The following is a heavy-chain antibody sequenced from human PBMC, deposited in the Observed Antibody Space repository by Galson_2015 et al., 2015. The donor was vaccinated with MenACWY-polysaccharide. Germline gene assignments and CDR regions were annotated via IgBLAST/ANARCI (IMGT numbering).Heavy chain of an antibody. CDR2: VYYSGST. V-gene: IGHV4-59*01. J-gene: IGHJ4*02. D-gene: IGHD4-11*01. CDR1: GGSISSYF. CDR3: ARDNNNYEDY. Sequence: SETLSLTCTVSGGSISSYFWSWIRQPPGKGLEWIGYVYYSGSTNYNPSLKSRVTMSLDTSKNQFSLNLRSVTAADTAVYYCARDNNNYEDYWGRGTLVTVSS.